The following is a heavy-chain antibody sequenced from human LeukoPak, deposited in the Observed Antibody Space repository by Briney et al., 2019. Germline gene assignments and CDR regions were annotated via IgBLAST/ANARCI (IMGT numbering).Heavy chain of an antibody. V-gene: IGHV4-4*02. CDR1: GGSISSSNW. Sequence: SGTLSLTFAVSGGSISSSNWWNWVRQPPGKGLEWIGEIYHSGSTNYNPSLKSRVTISVDKSKNQFSLKLSSVTAADTAVYYCARSGGYSGYETTYYFDYWGQGTLVTVSS. J-gene: IGHJ4*02. CDR2: IYHSGST. CDR3: ARSGGYSGYETTYYFDY. D-gene: IGHD5-12*01.